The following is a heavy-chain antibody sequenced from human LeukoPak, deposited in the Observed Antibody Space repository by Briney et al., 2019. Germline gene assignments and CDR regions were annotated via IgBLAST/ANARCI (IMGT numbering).Heavy chain of an antibody. CDR1: GFTFSNYW. V-gene: IGHV3-7*01. CDR3: ARNQRRLDY. D-gene: IGHD1-14*01. J-gene: IGHJ4*02. CDR2: IKQDGSEK. Sequence: PGGSLRLSRAASGFTFSNYWMTWVRQAPGKGLELVANIKQDGSEKYYVDSVKGRFTISRDNAKNSLYLQMNSLRAEDTAVYYCARNQRRLDYWGQGTLVTVSS.